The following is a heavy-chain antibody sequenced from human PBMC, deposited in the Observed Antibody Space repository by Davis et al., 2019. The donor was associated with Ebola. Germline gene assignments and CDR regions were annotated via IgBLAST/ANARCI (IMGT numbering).Heavy chain of an antibody. J-gene: IGHJ4*02. CDR1: GFTFSSYS. D-gene: IGHD4-17*01. Sequence: GESLKISCAASGFTFSSYSMNWVRQAPGKGLEWVSSISSSSNDIYYADSVKGRFTISRDNAKNSLYLQMNSLRAEDTAVYYCAREAVTSLDYWGQGTLVTVSS. V-gene: IGHV3-21*01. CDR2: ISSSSNDI. CDR3: AREAVTSLDY.